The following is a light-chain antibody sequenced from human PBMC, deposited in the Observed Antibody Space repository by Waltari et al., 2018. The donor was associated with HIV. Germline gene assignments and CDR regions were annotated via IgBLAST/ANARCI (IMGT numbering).Light chain of an antibody. J-gene: IGKJ3*01. V-gene: IGKV3-15*01. Sequence: EIEMTQSPATLSVSPGERATLSCRARQSFSSNLAWYQQKTGQAPRRLNHGASTRATGIPARFSGSGSGTEFTLTISSLQSEDFAVYYCQHYNNRPPFTIGPGTKVDIK. CDR2: GAS. CDR3: QHYNNRPPFT. CDR1: QSFSSN.